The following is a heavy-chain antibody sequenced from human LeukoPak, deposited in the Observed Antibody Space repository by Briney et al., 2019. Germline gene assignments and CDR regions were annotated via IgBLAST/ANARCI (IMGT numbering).Heavy chain of an antibody. CDR1: GGTFSSYT. D-gene: IGHD2-21*02. V-gene: IGHV1-69*02. CDR3: ARVSYCGGDCSTGAFDI. CDR2: IIPILGIA. Sequence: SVKVSCKASGGTFSSYTISWVRQAPGQGLEWMGRIIPILGIANYAQKFQGRVTITADKSTSTAYMELSSLRSEDTAVYYCARVSYCGGDCSTGAFDIWGQGTMVTVSS. J-gene: IGHJ3*02.